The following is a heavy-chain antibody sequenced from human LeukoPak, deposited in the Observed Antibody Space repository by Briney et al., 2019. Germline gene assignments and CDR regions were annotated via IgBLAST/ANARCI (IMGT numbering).Heavy chain of an antibody. D-gene: IGHD5-24*01. V-gene: IGHV4-59*08. CDR2: IYYSGST. CDR3: ARTKRGLWSQNFDY. J-gene: IGHJ4*02. Sequence: SETLSLTCTVSGGSISSYYWSWIPQPPGKGLEWVGYIYYSGSTNYNPSLKSRVTISVDTSKNQFSLKLSSVTAADTAVYYCARTKRGLWSQNFDYWGQGTLVTVSS. CDR1: GGSISSYY.